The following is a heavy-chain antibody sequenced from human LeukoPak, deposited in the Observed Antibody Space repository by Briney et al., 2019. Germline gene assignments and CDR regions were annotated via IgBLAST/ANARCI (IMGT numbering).Heavy chain of an antibody. CDR1: GFTSSSSA. D-gene: IGHD3-16*02. CDR3: AKEGLDFAGVFANGFDY. J-gene: IGHJ4*02. CDR2: ISYSGGST. V-gene: IGHV3-23*01. Sequence: PGVSLRVSCAASGFTSSSSAMSWVRQAPGKGLEWVSAISYSGGSTYYADSVKGRFTISRDNSKNTLYLQMNSLRAEDTAVYYCAKEGLDFAGVFANGFDYWGQGTLVTVSS.